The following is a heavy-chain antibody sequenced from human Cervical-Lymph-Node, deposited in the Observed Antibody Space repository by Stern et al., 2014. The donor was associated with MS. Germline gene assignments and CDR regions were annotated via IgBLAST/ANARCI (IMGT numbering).Heavy chain of an antibody. D-gene: IGHD1-26*01. V-gene: IGHV3-48*02. J-gene: IGHJ4*02. CDR2: IRRSSSTI. Sequence: EVQPVAFEGGLVQPGGSLRLSCAASGFTFSSYSMNWVRQAPGKGLEWVSFIRRSSSTIYYSVSEKGRFTISRDNAKNSLYLQMNSLRDEDTAVYYCARGIVGAKPYYFDYWGQGTLVTVSS. CDR3: ARGIVGAKPYYFDY. CDR1: GFTFSSYS.